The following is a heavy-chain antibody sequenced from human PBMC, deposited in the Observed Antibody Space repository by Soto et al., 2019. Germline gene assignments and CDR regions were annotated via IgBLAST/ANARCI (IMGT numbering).Heavy chain of an antibody. J-gene: IGHJ6*02. CDR2: IYYSGST. V-gene: IGHV4-31*03. Sequence: QVQLQESGPGLVKPSQTLSLTCTVSGGSISSGGYYWSWIRQHPGKGLEWIGYIYYSGSTYYNPSLKSRVTTSVDTSKNQFSLKLSSVTAADTAVYYCARRPTYYYDSSAPAPLGVGGMDVWGQGTTVTVSS. D-gene: IGHD3-22*01. CDR3: ARRPTYYYDSSAPAPLGVGGMDV. CDR1: GGSISSGGYY.